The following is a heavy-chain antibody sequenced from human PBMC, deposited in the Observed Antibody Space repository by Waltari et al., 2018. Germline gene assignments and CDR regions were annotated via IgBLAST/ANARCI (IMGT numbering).Heavy chain of an antibody. CDR1: GGSFSGYY. J-gene: IGHJ5*02. D-gene: IGHD3-3*01. Sequence: QVQLQQWGAGLLKPSETLSLTCAVYGGSFSGYYWTWIRQPPGRGLERIGEINHRGSTNYNPSLKSRVTISVDTSKNQFSLKLSSVTAADTAVYYCARGCLPRHYDFWSGYSNWFDPWGQGTLVTVSS. V-gene: IGHV4-34*01. CDR2: INHRGST. CDR3: ARGCLPRHYDFWSGYSNWFDP.